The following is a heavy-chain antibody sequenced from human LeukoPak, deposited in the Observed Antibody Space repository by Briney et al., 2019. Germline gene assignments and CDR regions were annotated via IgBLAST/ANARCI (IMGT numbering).Heavy chain of an antibody. J-gene: IGHJ4*02. CDR3: ARFILAAAGGYADY. V-gene: IGHV1-69*13. CDR2: IIPIFGTA. CDR1: GGTFSSYA. Sequence: ASVKVSCKASGGTFSSYAISRVRRAPGPGLEWMGGIIPIFGTANYAQKFQGRVTITADESTSTAYMELSSLRSEDTAVYYCARFILAAAGGYADYWGQGTLVTVSS. D-gene: IGHD6-13*01.